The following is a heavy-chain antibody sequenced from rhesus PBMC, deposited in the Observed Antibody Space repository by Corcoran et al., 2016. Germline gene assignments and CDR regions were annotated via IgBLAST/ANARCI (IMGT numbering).Heavy chain of an antibody. Sequence: QLQLQESGPGLVKPSETQSLTCAVSGGSISSNYWSWIRQPPGKGLEWIGRISGSGGSTDYNPSLKSRVTLSTDTSKTQFSLKLRSVSAADTAVYYCAILQAYYFDYWGQGVLVTVSS. CDR3: AILQAYYFDY. J-gene: IGHJ4*01. D-gene: IGHD1-44*01. CDR2: ISGSGGST. CDR1: GGSISSNY. V-gene: IGHV4-173*01.